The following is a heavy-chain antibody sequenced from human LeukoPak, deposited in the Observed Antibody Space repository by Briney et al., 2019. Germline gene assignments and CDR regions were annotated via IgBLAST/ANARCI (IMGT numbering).Heavy chain of an antibody. V-gene: IGHV3-11*01. CDR2: ISSRSSTI. Sequence: PWGSLRLSCAASGFTFSDYYMNWIRQAPGKGLEWVAYISSRSSTIFYADSVKDRFTISRDNGKNSLYLQMSGLRAEDTAVYYCARDHGSSWRSSSHSNMDVWGKGTTVTVSS. D-gene: IGHD6-13*01. J-gene: IGHJ6*03. CDR3: ARDHGSSWRSSSHSNMDV. CDR1: GFTFSDYY.